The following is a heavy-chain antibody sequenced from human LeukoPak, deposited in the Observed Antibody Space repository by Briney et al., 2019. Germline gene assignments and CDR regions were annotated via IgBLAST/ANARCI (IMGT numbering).Heavy chain of an antibody. CDR3: ARDVGDIVTIPAAVTVP. Sequence: ASVKVSCKGSGYSFRSYGINWVRQAPGQGLEWMGWISGYNGNTNYAQMVQGRGTMTTDTSTSTAYMELRSLRSDDTAMYYCARDVGDIVTIPAAVTVPWGQGTLVTVSS. V-gene: IGHV1-18*01. J-gene: IGHJ5*02. D-gene: IGHD2-2*01. CDR1: GYSFRSYG. CDR2: ISGYNGNT.